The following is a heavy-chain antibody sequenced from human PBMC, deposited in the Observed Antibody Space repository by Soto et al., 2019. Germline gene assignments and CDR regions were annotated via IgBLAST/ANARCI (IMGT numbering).Heavy chain of an antibody. J-gene: IGHJ4*02. V-gene: IGHV4-4*02. D-gene: IGHD2-15*01. Sequence: SETLSLTCAVSSGSISSSNWWSWVRQPPGKGLEWIGEIYHSGSTNYNPSLKSRVTISVDKSKNQFSLKLSSVTAADTAVYYCARSPCSGGSCLAREYDYWGQGTLVTVSS. CDR1: SGSISSSNW. CDR2: IYHSGST. CDR3: ARSPCSGGSCLAREYDY.